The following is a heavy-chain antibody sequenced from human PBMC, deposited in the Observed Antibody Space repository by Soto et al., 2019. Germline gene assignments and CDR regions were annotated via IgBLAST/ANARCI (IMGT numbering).Heavy chain of an antibody. CDR3: ARIRAAAGYFDY. J-gene: IGHJ4*02. CDR2: IDWDDDK. CDR1: GFSLSTSGMR. Sequence: SGPTLVNPTQTLTPTCTFSGFSLSTSGMRVSWIRQPPGKALEWLARIDWDDDKFYSTSLKTRLTISKDTSKNQVVLTMTNMDPVDTVTYYCARIRAAAGYFDYWGQGTLVTVSS. D-gene: IGHD6-13*01. V-gene: IGHV2-70*04.